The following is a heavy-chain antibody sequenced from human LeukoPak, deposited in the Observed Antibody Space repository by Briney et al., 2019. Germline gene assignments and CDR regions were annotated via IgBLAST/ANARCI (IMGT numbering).Heavy chain of an antibody. D-gene: IGHD3-3*01. CDR2: IKQDGSEK. V-gene: IGHV3-7*01. Sequence: GGSLRLSCAASGFTFSSYEMNWVRQAPGKGLEWVANIKQDGSEKYYVDSVKGRFTISRDNAKNSLYLQMNSLRAEDTAVYYCARGPDYDFWSGYRYFDYWGQGTLVTVSS. CDR1: GFTFSSYE. CDR3: ARGPDYDFWSGYRYFDY. J-gene: IGHJ4*02.